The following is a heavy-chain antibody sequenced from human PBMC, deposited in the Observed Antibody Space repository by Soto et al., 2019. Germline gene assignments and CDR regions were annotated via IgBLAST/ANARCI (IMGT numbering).Heavy chain of an antibody. Sequence: EVQLLDYGGGLVKPGGSLRLSCAASGFTLTSFGMSWVRQAPGKGLEWVSSISASGTSMYYAKSVEGRFTISRDTSKNTLYLQMNSLRAEDTAVYYCAKRGDTSSWYWFDPWGQGTLVTVSS. CDR3: AKRGDTSSWYWFDP. V-gene: IGHV3-23*01. J-gene: IGHJ5*02. CDR2: ISASGTSM. CDR1: GFTLTSFG. D-gene: IGHD6-13*01.